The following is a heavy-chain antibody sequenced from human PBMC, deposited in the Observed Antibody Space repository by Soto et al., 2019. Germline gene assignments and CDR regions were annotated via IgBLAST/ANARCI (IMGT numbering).Heavy chain of an antibody. Sequence: QVQLVQSGAEVKKPGSSVKVSCKASGGTFSSYAISWVRQAPGQGLEWMGGSIPIFGTADYAQKFQGRVTNTAEESTSTGNMELSSLRSEDTAVYYCASHYDSSGYYYRGLDYWGQGTLVTVSS. CDR3: ASHYDSSGYYYRGLDY. CDR1: GGTFSSYA. J-gene: IGHJ4*02. V-gene: IGHV1-69*12. D-gene: IGHD3-22*01. CDR2: SIPIFGTA.